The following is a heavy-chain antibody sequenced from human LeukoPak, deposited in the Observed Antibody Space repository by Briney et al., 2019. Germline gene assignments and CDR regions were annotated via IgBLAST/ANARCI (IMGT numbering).Heavy chain of an antibody. CDR2: INHSGST. D-gene: IGHD1-26*01. CDR3: ARGPIVTSAFDI. CDR1: GGSFSGYY. Sequence: PSETLSLTCAVYGGSFSGYYWSWIRQPPGKGLEWIGEINHSGSTNYNPSLKSRVTISVDTSKNQFSLKLSSVTAADTAVYYCARGPIVTSAFDIWGQGTMVTVSS. J-gene: IGHJ3*02. V-gene: IGHV4-34*01.